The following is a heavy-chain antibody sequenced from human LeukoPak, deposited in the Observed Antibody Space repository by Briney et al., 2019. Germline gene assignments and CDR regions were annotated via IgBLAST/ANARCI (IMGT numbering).Heavy chain of an antibody. D-gene: IGHD3-3*01. CDR1: GGSISSGGYY. J-gene: IGHJ6*02. Sequence: SQTLSLTCTVSGGSISSGGYYWGWIPQHPGKGLEWVGSIYYSGSTYYNPSLESRVTISVVTSKNQFSLKLSTVTAADTAVYYCARLGVGYDFWSGYHPTYYGMDVWGQGTPVTVSS. CDR2: IYYSGST. V-gene: IGHV4-31*03. CDR3: ARLGVGYDFWSGYHPTYYGMDV.